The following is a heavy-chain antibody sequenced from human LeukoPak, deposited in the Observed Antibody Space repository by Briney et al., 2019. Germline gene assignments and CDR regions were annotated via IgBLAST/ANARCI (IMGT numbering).Heavy chain of an antibody. D-gene: IGHD6-19*01. CDR2: ISSSSSYI. CDR1: GFTFSSYS. V-gene: IGHV3-21*01. CDR3: ARGSSGCYGGSLWQSGGYFDY. Sequence: PGGSLRLSCAASGFTFSSYSMNWVRQAPGKGLEWVSSISSSSSYIYDADSVKGRFTISRDNAKNSLYLQMNSLRAEDTAVYYCARGSSGCYGGSLWQSGGYFDYWGQGTLVTVSS. J-gene: IGHJ4*02.